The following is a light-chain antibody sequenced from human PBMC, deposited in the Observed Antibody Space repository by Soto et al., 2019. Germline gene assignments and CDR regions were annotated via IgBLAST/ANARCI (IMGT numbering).Light chain of an antibody. CDR3: CAYAGSSTYVV. Sequence: QSALTQPASVSGSPGQSITISCTGTSSDVGSYNLVSWYQQHPGKAPKLMMYEGSKRPSGVSNRFSGSKSGNTASLTISGLHSEDEADYYCCAYAGSSTYVVFGGGTKMTVL. V-gene: IGLV2-23*01. CDR1: SSDVGSYNL. J-gene: IGLJ2*01. CDR2: EGS.